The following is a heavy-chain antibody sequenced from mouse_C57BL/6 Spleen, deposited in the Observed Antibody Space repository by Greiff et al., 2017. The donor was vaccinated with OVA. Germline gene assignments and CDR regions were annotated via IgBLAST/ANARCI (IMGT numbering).Heavy chain of an antibody. Sequence: EVHLVESGGGLVKPGGSLKLSCAASGFTFSDYGMHWVRQAPEKGLEWVAYISSGSSTIYYADTVKGRFTISRDNAKNTLFLQMTSLRSEDTAMYYCASGAPLYAMDYWGQGTSVTVSS. CDR2: ISSGSSTI. J-gene: IGHJ4*01. V-gene: IGHV5-17*01. CDR3: ASGAPLYAMDY. CDR1: GFTFSDYG. D-gene: IGHD3-1*01.